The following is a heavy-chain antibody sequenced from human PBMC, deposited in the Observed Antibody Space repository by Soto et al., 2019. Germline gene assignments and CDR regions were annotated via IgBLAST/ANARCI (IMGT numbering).Heavy chain of an antibody. CDR2: IYSGGST. CDR3: ARGYSSSSDGMDD. D-gene: IGHD5-18*01. J-gene: IGHJ6*02. V-gene: IGHV3-53*01. Sequence: PGGSLSLSCTASGFPVSSNYMSWVPQAPGKGLEWVSVIYSGGSTYYADSEKGRFTNSRDNSKNTLYLQMNSLRAEDTAVYYCARGYSSSSDGMDDWGQGTTVTVSS. CDR1: GFPVSSNY.